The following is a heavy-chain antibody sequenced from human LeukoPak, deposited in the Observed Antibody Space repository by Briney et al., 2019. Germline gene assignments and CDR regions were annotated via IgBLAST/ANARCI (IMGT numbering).Heavy chain of an antibody. D-gene: IGHD5-24*01. CDR2: INPDGSHT. CDR3: TRGSNWSFDS. CDR1: GFTFRSFW. J-gene: IGHJ4*02. V-gene: IGHV3-74*01. Sequence: GGSLRLSCAASGFTFRSFWMGWVRQAPGKGLVWVSEINPDGSHTNYADSVKGRFTISRDNAKNTLYLQMNSLRVEETAVYYCTRGSNWSFDSWGQGTLATVSS.